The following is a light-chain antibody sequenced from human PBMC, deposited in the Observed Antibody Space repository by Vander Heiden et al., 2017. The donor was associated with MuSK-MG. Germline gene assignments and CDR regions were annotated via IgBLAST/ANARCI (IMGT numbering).Light chain of an antibody. V-gene: IGKV1-13*02. Sequence: AIQLTQSPSSLSASVGDRATITCRASQAIGSALAWYLQKPGQAPKLLIYDASGLESGVPSMFSGSGSGTDFRLTISRLQPEDFATYYCEQFNSYPLTFGGGTKVEIK. CDR2: DAS. J-gene: IGKJ4*01. CDR3: EQFNSYPLT. CDR1: QAIGSA.